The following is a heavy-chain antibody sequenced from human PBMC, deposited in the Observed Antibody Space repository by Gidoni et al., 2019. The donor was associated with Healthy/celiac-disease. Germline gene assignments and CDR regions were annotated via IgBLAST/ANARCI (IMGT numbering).Heavy chain of an antibody. Sequence: QVQLQESGPGLVKPSQTLSLTCTVSGGSIRSGGYYWSWIRQHPGKGLEWIGYIYYSGSTYYNPSLKSRVTISVDTSKNQFSLKLSSVTAADTAVYYCAREFSSSWYNYYGMDVWGQGTTVTVSS. D-gene: IGHD6-13*01. CDR1: GGSIRSGGYY. J-gene: IGHJ6*02. CDR2: IYYSGST. V-gene: IGHV4-31*03. CDR3: AREFSSSWYNYYGMDV.